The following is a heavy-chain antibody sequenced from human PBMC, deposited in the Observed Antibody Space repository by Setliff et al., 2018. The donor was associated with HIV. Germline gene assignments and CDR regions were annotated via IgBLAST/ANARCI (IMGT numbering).Heavy chain of an antibody. Sequence: PGESLKISCKASGYSFTNYWIGWVRQMPGKGLEWMGIIYPDDSDTRYSPSFEGQITIPADKSISTAYLQWSSLEASDTAMYYCARHAFSGSYYHDLVDYWSQGTLVSVCS. D-gene: IGHD1-26*01. CDR1: GYSFTNYW. J-gene: IGHJ4*02. CDR2: IYPDDSDT. CDR3: ARHAFSGSYYHDLVDY. V-gene: IGHV5-51*01.